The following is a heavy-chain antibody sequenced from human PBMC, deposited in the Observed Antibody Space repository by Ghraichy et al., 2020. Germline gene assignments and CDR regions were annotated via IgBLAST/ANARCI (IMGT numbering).Heavy chain of an antibody. CDR1: GYTFTSYN. V-gene: IGHV1-8*01. CDR2: MDPKSGDT. D-gene: IGHD7-27*01. J-gene: IGHJ4*02. Sequence: ASVKVSCKASGYTFTSYNINWVRQATGQGLEWMGWMDPKSGDTGYAQKFQGRVTLTRNSSTSTAYMELTSLTSEDTAVFYCARNPPHTGDFDFWGQGTLVTVSS. CDR3: ARNPPHTGDFDF.